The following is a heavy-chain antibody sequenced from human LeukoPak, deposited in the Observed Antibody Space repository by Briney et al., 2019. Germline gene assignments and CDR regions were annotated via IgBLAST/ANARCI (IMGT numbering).Heavy chain of an antibody. CDR2: IGISSGNT. Sequence: GGSLTLSCTASGFPFSDYSMNWVRQAPGKGLEWISYIGISSGNTKYAGSVRGRFTISADNAKNSLYLQMNSLRVEDTAVYYCARDHNYAFDNWGQGTLVSVSS. J-gene: IGHJ4*02. V-gene: IGHV3-48*04. D-gene: IGHD1-1*01. CDR1: GFPFSDYS. CDR3: ARDHNYAFDN.